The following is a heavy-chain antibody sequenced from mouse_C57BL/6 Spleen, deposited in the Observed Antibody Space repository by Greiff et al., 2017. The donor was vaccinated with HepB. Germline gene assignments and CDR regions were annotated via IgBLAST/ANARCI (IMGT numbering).Heavy chain of an antibody. J-gene: IGHJ4*01. CDR1: GFTFSDYG. V-gene: IGHV5-17*01. CDR3: ARLATVVATRMDY. CDR2: ISSGSSTI. Sequence: EVQLVESGGGLVKPGGSLKLSCAASGFTFSDYGMHWVRQAPEKGLEWVAYISSGSSTIYYADTVKGRFTISRDNAKNTLFLQMTSLRSEDTAMYYCARLATVVATRMDYWGQGTSVTVSS. D-gene: IGHD1-1*01.